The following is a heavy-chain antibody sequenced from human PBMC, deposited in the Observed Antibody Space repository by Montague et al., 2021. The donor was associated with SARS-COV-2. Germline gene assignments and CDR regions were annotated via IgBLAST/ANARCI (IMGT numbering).Heavy chain of an antibody. CDR2: ISYDGSNK. D-gene: IGHD4-11*01. J-gene: IGHJ6*02. CDR3: ARARFDSNPYYYYGMDV. CDR1: GFTFSSYA. Sequence: SLRLSCAAPGFTFSSYAMHWVRQAPGKGLEWVAVISYDGSNKYYADSVKGRFTISRDNSKNTLYLQMNSLRAEDTAVYYCARARFDSNPYYYYGMDVWGQGTTVTVSS. V-gene: IGHV3-30-3*01.